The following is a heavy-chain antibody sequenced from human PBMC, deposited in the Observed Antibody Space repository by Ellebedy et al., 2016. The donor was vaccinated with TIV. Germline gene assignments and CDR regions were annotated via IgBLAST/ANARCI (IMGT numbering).Heavy chain of an antibody. CDR3: ARAWGAYYLDY. Sequence: PGGSLRLSCTASGFKFDMYWMTSVRQTPGKGLEWVANINYNGSEKYYVDSVEGRFTISRDNDKNSLSLQMSSLRAEETAVFYSARAWGAYYLDYWGPGTLVTVSS. V-gene: IGHV3-7*03. D-gene: IGHD3-16*01. CDR2: INYNGSEK. J-gene: IGHJ4*02. CDR1: GFKFDMYW.